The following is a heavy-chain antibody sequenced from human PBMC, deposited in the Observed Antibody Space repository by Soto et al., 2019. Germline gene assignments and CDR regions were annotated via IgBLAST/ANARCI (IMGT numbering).Heavy chain of an antibody. Sequence: ASVKVSCKASGYTFTGYYMHWVRQAPGQGLEWMGWINPNSGGTNYAQKFQGRVTMTRDTSISTAYMELSRLRSDDTAVYYCARARARITIFGVVPKGDYYGIYVWGQGTNVTVS. D-gene: IGHD3-3*01. CDR1: GYTFTGYY. V-gene: IGHV1-2*02. J-gene: IGHJ6*02. CDR3: ARARARITIFGVVPKGDYYGIYV. CDR2: INPNSGGT.